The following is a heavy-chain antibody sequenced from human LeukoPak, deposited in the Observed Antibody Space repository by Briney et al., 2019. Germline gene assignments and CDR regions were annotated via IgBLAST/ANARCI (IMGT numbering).Heavy chain of an antibody. CDR1: GFTFSSYR. Sequence: AGGSLRLSCAASGFTFSSYRMHWVRHAPGKGLEWVSRIKGDEISINYADSVQGRFTVSRDNAKNTLYLRMHSLRVEDTAMYYCARGLRDRYGMDVWGQGTTVTVSS. J-gene: IGHJ6*02. V-gene: IGHV3-74*01. CDR3: ARGLRDRYGMDV. CDR2: IKGDEISI.